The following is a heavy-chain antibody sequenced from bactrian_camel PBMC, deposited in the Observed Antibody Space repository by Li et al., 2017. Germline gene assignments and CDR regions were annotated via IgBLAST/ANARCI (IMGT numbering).Heavy chain of an antibody. J-gene: IGHJ4*01. Sequence: VESGGGSVQGGGSLRLSCAASGYTFSTSCMAWFRQAPGKEREGVAVIDSDRSTSYADSVKGRFTISHDNAKNTLYLQMNNLKPEDTALYYCAASLGKTYCSAAFFLSRLRPNFGFMGQGTQVTVS. CDR2: IDSDRST. D-gene: IGHD1*01. V-gene: IGHV3S53*01. CDR1: GYTFSTSC.